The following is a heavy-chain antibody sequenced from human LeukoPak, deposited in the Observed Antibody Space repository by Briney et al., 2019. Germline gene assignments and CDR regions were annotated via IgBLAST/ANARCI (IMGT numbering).Heavy chain of an antibody. CDR1: GFTVSSNY. Sequence: GGSLRLSCAASGFTVSSNYMSWVRQAPGKGLEWVSVIYSGGSTYYADSVKGRFTISRDNSKNTLYLQMNSLRAEDTAVYYCARLPPSGMATMPSFFDYWGQGTLVTVSS. J-gene: IGHJ4*02. CDR3: ARLPPSGMATMPSFFDY. CDR2: IYSGGST. D-gene: IGHD5-24*01. V-gene: IGHV3-66*01.